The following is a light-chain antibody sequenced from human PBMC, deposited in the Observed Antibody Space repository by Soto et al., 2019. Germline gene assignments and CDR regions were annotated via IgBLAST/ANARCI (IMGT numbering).Light chain of an antibody. Sequence: QSVLTQPPSVSAAPGQKVTISCSGSSSNIGHNYVSWYQQVPGTAPKLLIYNNNQRPSGVPDRFSGSKSGTSASLAISGLQSEDEADYYCAAWDDSLTGPVFGTGTKVTVL. CDR3: AAWDDSLTGPV. J-gene: IGLJ1*01. CDR2: NNN. CDR1: SSNIGHNY. V-gene: IGLV1-47*02.